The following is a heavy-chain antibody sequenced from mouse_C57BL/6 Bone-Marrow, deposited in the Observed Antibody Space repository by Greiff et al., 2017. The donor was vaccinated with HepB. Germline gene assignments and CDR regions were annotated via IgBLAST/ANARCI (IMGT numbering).Heavy chain of an antibody. V-gene: IGHV8-8*01. D-gene: IGHD2-4*01. CDR1: GFSLSTFGMG. J-gene: IGHJ2*01. Sequence: QVTLKVSGPGILQPSQTLSLTCSFSGFSLSTFGMGVGWIRQPSGKGLEWLAHIWWDDDKYYNPALKSRLTISKDTSKNQVFLKIANVDTADTATYYCARKNYDYERSYYYFDYWGQGTTLTVSS. CDR3: ARKNYDYERSYYYFDY. CDR2: IWWDDDK.